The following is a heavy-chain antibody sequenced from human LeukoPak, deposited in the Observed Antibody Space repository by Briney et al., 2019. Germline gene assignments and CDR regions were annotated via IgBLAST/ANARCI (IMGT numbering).Heavy chain of an antibody. J-gene: IGHJ4*02. CDR3: ARLLYTYKTDY. CDR1: GYSISSGYY. CDR2: IYHSGST. D-gene: IGHD3-10*01. V-gene: IGHV4-38-2*01. Sequence: SETLSLTCAVSGYSISSGYYWGWIRQLPGKGLEWIGSIYHSGSTYYNPSLKSRVTISVDTSKNQFSLKLSSVTAADTAVYYCARLLYTYKTDYWGQGTLVTVSS.